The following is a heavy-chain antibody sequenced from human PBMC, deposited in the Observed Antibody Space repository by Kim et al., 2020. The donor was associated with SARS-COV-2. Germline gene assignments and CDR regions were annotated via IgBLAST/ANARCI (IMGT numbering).Heavy chain of an antibody. CDR2: IKQDGTQQ. D-gene: IGHD3-9*01. CDR3: ARTLTGTTESFEY. V-gene: IGHV3-7*03. Sequence: GGSLRLSGAASGFTFGSYWMTWVRQAPGKGLEWVANIKQDGTQQYYVDSVRGRFTVSRDGANMYLQMNSLRAEDTAVYYCARTLTGTTESFEYWGRGTLVTVSS. CDR1: GFTFGSYW. J-gene: IGHJ1*01.